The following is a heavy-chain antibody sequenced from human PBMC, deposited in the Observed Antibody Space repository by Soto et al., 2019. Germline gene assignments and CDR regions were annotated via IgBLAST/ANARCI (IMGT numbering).Heavy chain of an antibody. CDR1: GGSISSSSYY. CDR3: ARRGRVDQPFDD. J-gene: IGHJ4*02. V-gene: IGHV4-39*01. Sequence: QLQLQESGPGLVKPSETLYLTCPVSGGSISSSSYYWGWIRQPPGKGLEWIGNIYYSGNTYYIPFLKSRVTISVDTSKNQFSLKLSSVTSADTAVYSCARRGRVDQPFDDWGQGTLVNVAA. CDR2: IYYSGNT. D-gene: IGHD1-26*01.